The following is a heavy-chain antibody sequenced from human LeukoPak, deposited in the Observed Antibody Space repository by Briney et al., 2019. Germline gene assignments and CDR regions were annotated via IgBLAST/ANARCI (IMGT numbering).Heavy chain of an antibody. CDR3: ARTWILAPPGY. CDR1: GFTFRNYC. V-gene: IGHV3-7*03. Sequence: PGGSLRLSCAASGFTFRNYCMSWVRQAPGKGLEWVANIKQDGSEKYYLDPVKGRFTISRDNAKNSLYLQMNSLRAEDTAVYYCARTWILAPPGYWGQGTLVTVSS. J-gene: IGHJ4*02. CDR2: IKQDGSEK. D-gene: IGHD1-1*01.